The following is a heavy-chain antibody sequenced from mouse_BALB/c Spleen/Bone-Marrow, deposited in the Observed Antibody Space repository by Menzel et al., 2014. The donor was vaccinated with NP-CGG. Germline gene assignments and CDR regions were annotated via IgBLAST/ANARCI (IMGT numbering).Heavy chain of an antibody. D-gene: IGHD1-1*01. CDR2: INPSNGRT. J-gene: IGHJ2*01. CDR3: ARRASTIVATDY. V-gene: IGHV1S81*02. CDR1: GYTFTSYW. Sequence: VQLQESGAELVKPGASVKLSCKASGYTFTSYWMHWVKQRPGQGLEWIGEINPSNGRTNYNEKFKSKATLTVDKSSSTAYMQLSSLKSEDSAVYYCARRASTIVATDYWGQGTTLTVSS.